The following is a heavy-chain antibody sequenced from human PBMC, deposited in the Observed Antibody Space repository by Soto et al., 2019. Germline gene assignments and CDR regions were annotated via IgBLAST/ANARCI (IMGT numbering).Heavy chain of an antibody. J-gene: IGHJ6*04. CDR3: ARGWFGPDV. V-gene: IGHV3-74*01. CDR1: GFTLSGRS. CDR2: IDNAGTDS. Sequence: EVQLVESGGGLVQPGGSLRLSCAASGFTLSGRSMHWVRQAPGKGLVWVSGIDNAGTDSNYADSVKGRFTSSRDNAKNMLYLQMNSLRVEDTAVYYCARGWFGPDVWGKGTRVTVSS. D-gene: IGHD3-10*01.